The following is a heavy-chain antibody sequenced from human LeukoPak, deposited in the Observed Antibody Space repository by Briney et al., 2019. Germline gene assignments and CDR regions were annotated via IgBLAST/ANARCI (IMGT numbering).Heavy chain of an antibody. Sequence: GGSLRLSCAASGFTFSSYSMNWVRQAPGKGLEWVSSISSSSSYIYYADSVKGRFTISRDNAKNSLYLQMNSLRAEDTAVYYCASNDYGDYADYWGQGTLVTVSS. D-gene: IGHD4-17*01. V-gene: IGHV3-21*01. J-gene: IGHJ4*02. CDR3: ASNDYGDYADY. CDR1: GFTFSSYS. CDR2: ISSSSSYI.